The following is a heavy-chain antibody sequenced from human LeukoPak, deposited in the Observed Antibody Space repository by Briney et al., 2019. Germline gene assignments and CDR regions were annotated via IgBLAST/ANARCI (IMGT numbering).Heavy chain of an antibody. D-gene: IGHD6-19*01. J-gene: IGHJ3*02. Sequence: SQTLSLTCSVSGGSINSGNYHWRWIRQPGGKGLEWIGLMYHSGSTNYNPSLKSRVTISVDTSKNQFSLNLRSVTAADTAVYYCARDLNLAVATFDIWGQGTMVTVSS. CDR3: ARDLNLAVATFDI. CDR1: GGSINSGNYH. V-gene: IGHV4-61*02. CDR2: MYHSGST.